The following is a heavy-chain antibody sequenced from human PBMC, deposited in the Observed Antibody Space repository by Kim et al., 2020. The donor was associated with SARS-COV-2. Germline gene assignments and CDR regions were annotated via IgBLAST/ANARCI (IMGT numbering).Heavy chain of an antibody. Sequence: SVKVSCKASGGTFSSYAISWVRQAPGQGLAWMGGIIPIFGTANYAQKFQGRVTITADESTSTAYMELSSLRSEDTAVYYCARSLWFGEQGAFDIWGQGTMVTVSS. CDR1: GGTFSSYA. CDR3: ARSLWFGEQGAFDI. V-gene: IGHV1-69*13. J-gene: IGHJ3*02. CDR2: IIPIFGTA. D-gene: IGHD3-10*01.